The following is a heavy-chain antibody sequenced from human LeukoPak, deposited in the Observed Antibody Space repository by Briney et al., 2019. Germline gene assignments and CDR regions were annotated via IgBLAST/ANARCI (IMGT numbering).Heavy chain of an antibody. CDR2: ISAYNGNT. D-gene: IGHD3-10*01. V-gene: IGHV1-18*01. CDR3: ARGGRGLLWFGESHNWFDP. CDR1: GYTFTSYG. Sequence: GASVKVSCKASGYTFTSYGISWVQQAPGQGLEWMGWISAYNGNTNYAQKLQGRVTMTTDTSTSTAYMELRSLRSDDTAVYYCARGGRGLLWFGESHNWFDPWGQGTLVTVSS. J-gene: IGHJ5*02.